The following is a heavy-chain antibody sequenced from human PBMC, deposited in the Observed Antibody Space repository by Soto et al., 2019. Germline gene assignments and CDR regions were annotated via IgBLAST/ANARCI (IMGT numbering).Heavy chain of an antibody. Sequence: SETLSLTCTVSGGSVSSGSYYWSWIRQPPGKGLEWIGYIYYSGSTNYNPSLKSRVTISVDTSKNQFSLKLSSVTAADTAVYYCAGGDQLPYYFDYWGQGTLVTVSS. CDR3: AGGDQLPYYFDY. J-gene: IGHJ4*02. V-gene: IGHV4-61*01. CDR2: IYYSGST. CDR1: GGSVSSGSYY. D-gene: IGHD2-2*01.